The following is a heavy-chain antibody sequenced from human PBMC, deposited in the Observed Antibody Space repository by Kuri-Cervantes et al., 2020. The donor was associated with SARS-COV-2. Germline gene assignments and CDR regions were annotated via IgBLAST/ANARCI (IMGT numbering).Heavy chain of an antibody. Sequence: ASVKVCCKASGYTFTGYYMHWVRQAPGQGLEWMGRINPNSGGTNYAQKFQGRVTMTRDTSISTAYMELSRLRSDDTAVYYCARAGGISSGYYYRLDYWGQGTLVTVSS. CDR2: INPNSGGT. V-gene: IGHV1-2*06. J-gene: IGHJ4*02. CDR3: ARAGGISSGYYYRLDY. CDR1: GYTFTGYY. D-gene: IGHD3-22*01.